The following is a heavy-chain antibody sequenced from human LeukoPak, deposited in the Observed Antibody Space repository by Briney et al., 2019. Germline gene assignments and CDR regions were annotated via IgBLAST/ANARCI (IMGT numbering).Heavy chain of an antibody. CDR1: GYTFTSYY. J-gene: IGHJ4*02. D-gene: IGHD4-23*01. CDR2: INPSGGST. Sequence: GASVKVSCKASGYTFTSYYMHWVRQAPGQGLEWMGIINPSGGSTSYAQKFQGRVTTTRDMSTSTVYMELSSLRSEDTAVYYCARDEVVTSSFDYWGQGTLVTVSS. CDR3: ARDEVVTSSFDY. V-gene: IGHV1-46*01.